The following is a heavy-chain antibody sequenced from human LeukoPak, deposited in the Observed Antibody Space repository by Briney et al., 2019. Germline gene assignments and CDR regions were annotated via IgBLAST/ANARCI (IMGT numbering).Heavy chain of an antibody. CDR2: IYASGST. CDR1: GGSISSGNYY. CDR3: ARHLPYDFWSGYPHKPLLYYYYYMDV. J-gene: IGHJ6*03. Sequence: PSETLSLTCTVSGGSISSGNYYWTWIRQPAGKALEWIGRIYASGSTNCNPSLKSRATMAVDTSKNQFSLKLNSVTAADTAVYYCARHLPYDFWSGYPHKPLLYYYYYMDVWGKGTTVTVSS. D-gene: IGHD3-3*01. V-gene: IGHV4-61*02.